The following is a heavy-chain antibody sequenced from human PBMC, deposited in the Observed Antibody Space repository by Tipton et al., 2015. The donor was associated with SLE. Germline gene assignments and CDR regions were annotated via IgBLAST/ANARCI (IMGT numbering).Heavy chain of an antibody. Sequence: TLSLTCNVSGYSIRNGYYWGWIRQAPGKGLEWTGTIHHSGNTYHIPSLKTRVTISVDTSRNQFSLKLTSVTAADTAVYYCAIPTVGATGGFDSWGHGTLVIVSS. J-gene: IGHJ4*01. CDR2: IHHSGNT. V-gene: IGHV4-38-2*02. D-gene: IGHD1-26*01. CDR3: AIPTVGATGGFDS. CDR1: GYSIRNGYY.